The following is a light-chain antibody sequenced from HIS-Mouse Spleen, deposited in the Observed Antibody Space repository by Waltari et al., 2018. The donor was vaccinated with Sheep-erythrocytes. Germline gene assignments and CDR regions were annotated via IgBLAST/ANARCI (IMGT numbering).Light chain of an antibody. CDR2: DDS. CDR3: QVWDSSSDHYV. Sequence: SYVLTQPPSVSVAPGKTARITCGGNNIGSKSVHWYQKKPGQAPVLVVYDDSDRPSMIPARFCGSNSRNTATLTISRVEAGDEADYYCQVWDSSSDHYVFGTGTKVTVL. J-gene: IGLJ1*01. V-gene: IGLV3-21*03. CDR1: NIGSKS.